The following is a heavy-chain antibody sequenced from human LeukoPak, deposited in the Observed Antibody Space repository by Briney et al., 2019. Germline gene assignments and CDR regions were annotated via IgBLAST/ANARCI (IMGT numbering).Heavy chain of an antibody. V-gene: IGHV1-2*02. Sequence: ASVKVSCKTSGYIFTGYYMHWVRQAPGQGLEWMGWINPDNGDTSYTQVLQGRVSMTRDTSISTAYMELSSLRSDDTAVYYCARAIGGDNSGYRPFDYRGQGTPVTVSS. J-gene: IGHJ4*02. CDR3: ARAIGGDNSGYRPFDY. CDR1: GYIFTGYY. D-gene: IGHD3-22*01. CDR2: INPDNGDT.